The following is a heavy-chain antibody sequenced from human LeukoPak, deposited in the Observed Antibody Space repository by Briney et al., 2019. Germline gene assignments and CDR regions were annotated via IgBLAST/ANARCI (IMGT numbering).Heavy chain of an antibody. CDR2: IYYSGST. CDR3: ARGGLRLLDY. CDR1: GGSISSYY. Sequence: SETLSLTCTVSGGSISSYYWSWIRQPPGKGLEWIGYIYYSGSTNYNPSLKSRVTISVDTSKNQISLKLSSVTAADTAVYYCARGGLRLLDYWGQGTLVTVSS. V-gene: IGHV4-59*01. D-gene: IGHD5-12*01. J-gene: IGHJ4*02.